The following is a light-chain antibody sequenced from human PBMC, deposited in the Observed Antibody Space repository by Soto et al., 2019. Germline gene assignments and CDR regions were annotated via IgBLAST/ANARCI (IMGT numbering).Light chain of an antibody. CDR1: QDINNY. Sequence: DIQMTQSPSSLSASVGDRVTITCQASQDINNYLNWYQQKPGKAPKLLIYDASNLETGVPSRFSGSGSGTDFTFTISSLQPEDIATDYPQQYDNLPQTFGHGTKLEIK. J-gene: IGKJ2*01. CDR2: DAS. CDR3: QQYDNLPQT. V-gene: IGKV1-33*01.